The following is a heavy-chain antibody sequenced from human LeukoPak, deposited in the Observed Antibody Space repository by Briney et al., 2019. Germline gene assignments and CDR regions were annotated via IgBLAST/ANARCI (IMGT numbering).Heavy chain of an antibody. Sequence: ASVKVSCKASGGTFSSYIITWVRQAPGQGLERMGGIIPILGTANYAQKFQGRVTITADESTSTAYMELSSLRSEDTAVYFCARTGYHYNSYGYYFLDYWGQGTLVTVSS. CDR2: IIPILGTA. J-gene: IGHJ4*02. D-gene: IGHD3-22*01. CDR3: ARTGYHYNSYGYYFLDY. CDR1: GGTFSSYI. V-gene: IGHV1-69*13.